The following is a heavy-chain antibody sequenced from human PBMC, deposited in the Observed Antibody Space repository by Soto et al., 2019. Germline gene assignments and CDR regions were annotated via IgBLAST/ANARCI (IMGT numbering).Heavy chain of an antibody. J-gene: IGHJ5*02. CDR2: IIPMYGPA. CDR3: ARVTSMVRGVIDNWFDP. D-gene: IGHD3-10*01. V-gene: IGHV1-69*01. Sequence: QVPLVQSGAEVKKPGSSVTVSCKASGGYFSSYAIHWVRQAPGQGLEWMGGIIPMYGPAKYAQRFQGRVTITADESTTTVYMELTSLTSQDTAVYYCARVTSMVRGVIDNWFDPWGHGTLVTVSS. CDR1: GGYFSSYA.